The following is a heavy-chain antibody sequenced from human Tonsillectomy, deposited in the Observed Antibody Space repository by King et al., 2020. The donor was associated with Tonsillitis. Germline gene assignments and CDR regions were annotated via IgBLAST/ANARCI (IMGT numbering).Heavy chain of an antibody. J-gene: IGHJ6*03. V-gene: IGHV3-49*04. CDR3: TVATSYYYYYMDV. CDR2: LRSKAFCGTT. D-gene: IGHD5-12*01. CDR1: GFTFSDYA. Sequence: VQLVEAGGGLVQPGRSLRLSCIASGFTFSDYAMSLVRQAPGEGLEWVGFLRSKAFCGTTKFAPSVKGRFTISRDGSKSIASLRMNSLKAEDTAVYYCTVATSYYYYYMDVWGKGTTVTVSS.